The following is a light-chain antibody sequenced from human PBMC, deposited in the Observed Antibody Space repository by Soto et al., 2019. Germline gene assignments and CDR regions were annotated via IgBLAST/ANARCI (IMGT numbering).Light chain of an antibody. CDR1: QSVSSSN. CDR3: QQHGTSPIT. CDR2: DAS. J-gene: IGKJ5*01. V-gene: IGKV3-20*01. Sequence: WTPSPTTLSLAPGERATLSCRVSQSVSSSNLAWYQQKPGQAPRLLIYDASNRATGIPARFSGSGSGTDFTLTISSLEPEDFAVYYCQQHGTSPITFGQGTRPAI.